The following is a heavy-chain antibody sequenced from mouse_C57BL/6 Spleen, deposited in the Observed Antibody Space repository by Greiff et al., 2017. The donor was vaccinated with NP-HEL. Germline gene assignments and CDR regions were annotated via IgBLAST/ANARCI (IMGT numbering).Heavy chain of an antibody. CDR1: GFTFSDYG. J-gene: IGHJ4*01. CDR3: ARNRAMDY. CDR2: ISSGSSTI. V-gene: IGHV5-17*01. Sequence: VQLQQSGGGLVKPGGSLKLSCAASGFTFSDYGMHWVRQAPEKGLEWVAYISSGSSTIYYADTVKGRFTISRDNAKNTLFLQMTSLRSEDTAMYYCARNRAMDYWGQGTSVTVSS.